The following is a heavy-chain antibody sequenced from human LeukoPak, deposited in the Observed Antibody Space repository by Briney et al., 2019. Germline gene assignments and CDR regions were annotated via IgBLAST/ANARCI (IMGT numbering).Heavy chain of an antibody. V-gene: IGHV3-30*02. Sequence: PGGSLRLSCAASGFTFSSYGMHWVRQAPGKGLEWGLFIRYDGSNKYYADSVKGRFTISRDNSSNMLYLQMNSLRAEDTAVYYCAKKAHYDAYAKYFDYWGQGTLVTVSS. D-gene: IGHD4-17*01. CDR1: GFTFSSYG. J-gene: IGHJ4*02. CDR2: IRYDGSNK. CDR3: AKKAHYDAYAKYFDY.